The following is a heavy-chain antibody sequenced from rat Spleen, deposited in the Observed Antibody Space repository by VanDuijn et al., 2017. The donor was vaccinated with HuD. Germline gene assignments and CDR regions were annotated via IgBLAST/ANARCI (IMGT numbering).Heavy chain of an antibody. Sequence: EVQLVESGGGLVQPGRSMKLSCAASGFTFSNYYMGWVRQAPTKGLEWVASISTGAGNIYYRDSVKGRFTISRDNAKSTLYLQMDSLRSEDTATYYSTTYPFSYWGQGTLVTVSS. D-gene: IGHD1-2*01. CDR3: TTYPFSY. CDR1: GFTFSNYY. J-gene: IGHJ3*01. CDR2: ISTGAGNI. V-gene: IGHV5-25*01.